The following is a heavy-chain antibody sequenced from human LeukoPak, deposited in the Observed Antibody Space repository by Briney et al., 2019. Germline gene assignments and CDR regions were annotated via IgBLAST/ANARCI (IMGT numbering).Heavy chain of an antibody. Sequence: SGESLKISCKGSGYSFTSYWIGWVRQMPGKGLEWMGIIYPGDSDTRYSPSFQGQVTISADKSISTAYLQWSSLKASDTAMYYCARLLGYCSGGSCYYQSRGTFDYWGQGTLVTVSS. CDR2: IYPGDSDT. J-gene: IGHJ4*02. V-gene: IGHV5-51*01. D-gene: IGHD2-15*01. CDR1: GYSFTSYW. CDR3: ARLLGYCSGGSCYYQSRGTFDY.